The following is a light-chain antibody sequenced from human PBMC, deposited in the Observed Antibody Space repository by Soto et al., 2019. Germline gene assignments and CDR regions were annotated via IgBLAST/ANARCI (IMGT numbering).Light chain of an antibody. V-gene: IGKV3-20*01. J-gene: IGKJ1*01. CDR3: QQSGSSPRT. CDR2: DAS. CDR1: QSVSSSY. Sequence: EIVLTQSPGTLSLSPGERATLSYRASQSVSSSYLAWYQQKPGQAPRLLIYDASSRATGIPDRFSGSGSGTDFTLTISRLEPEDFAVYYCQQSGSSPRTFGQGTKVEIK.